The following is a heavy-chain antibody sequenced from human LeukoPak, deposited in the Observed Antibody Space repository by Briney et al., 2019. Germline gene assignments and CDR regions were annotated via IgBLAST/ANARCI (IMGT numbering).Heavy chain of an antibody. Sequence: PGGSLRLSRAASGFTFSSYEMNWVRQAPGKGLEWVSYISSSSSTIYYADSVKGRFTISRDNAKNSLYLQMNSLRAEDTAVYYCARDLSSGWSDAFDIWGQGTMVTVSS. CDR2: ISSSSSTI. D-gene: IGHD6-19*01. CDR3: ARDLSSGWSDAFDI. CDR1: GFTFSSYE. V-gene: IGHV3-48*03. J-gene: IGHJ3*02.